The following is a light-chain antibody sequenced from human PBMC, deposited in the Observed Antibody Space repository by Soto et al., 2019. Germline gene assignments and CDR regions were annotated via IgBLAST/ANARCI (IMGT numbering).Light chain of an antibody. Sequence: DIQMTQSPSTLSASVGDRVIITCRASQSISSWLAWYQQKAGKAPKLLIYKASSLDSGVPSRFSGSGSGTEFTLTISSLQPDDFATYYCQQDNSYPLTFGGGTKVEIK. CDR3: QQDNSYPLT. J-gene: IGKJ4*01. V-gene: IGKV1-5*03. CDR2: KAS. CDR1: QSISSW.